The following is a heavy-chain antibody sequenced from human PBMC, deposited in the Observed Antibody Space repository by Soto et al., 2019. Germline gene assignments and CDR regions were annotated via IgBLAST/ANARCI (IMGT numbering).Heavy chain of an antibody. CDR1: GYTFTSYY. D-gene: IGHD5-12*01. CDR3: ARGDGYNTYYYYYGMDV. Sequence: ASVKVSCKASGYTFTSYYMHWVRQAPGQGLEWMGIINPSGGSTSYAQKFQGRVTMTRDTSTSTVYMELSSLRSEDTAVYYCARGDGYNTYYYYYGMDVWGQGTTVTIS. J-gene: IGHJ6*02. CDR2: INPSGGST. V-gene: IGHV1-46*01.